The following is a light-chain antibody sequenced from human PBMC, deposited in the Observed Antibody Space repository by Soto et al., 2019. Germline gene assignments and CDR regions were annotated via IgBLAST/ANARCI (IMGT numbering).Light chain of an antibody. CDR2: AAS. J-gene: IGKJ5*01. CDR1: QGISSY. Sequence: DIQLTQSPSFLSASVGDRVTITCRASQGISSYLAWYQQKPGKAPKLLIYAASTLQSGVTSRFSGSGSGTEFTLTISSLQPEDFATYYCQQLNSYQITFGQGTRLEIK. V-gene: IGKV1-9*01. CDR3: QQLNSYQIT.